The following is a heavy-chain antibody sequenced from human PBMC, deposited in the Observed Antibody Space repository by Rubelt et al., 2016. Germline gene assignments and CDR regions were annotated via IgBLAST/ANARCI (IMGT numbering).Heavy chain of an antibody. D-gene: IGHD1-26*01. J-gene: IGHJ3*02. V-gene: IGHV3-48*01. Sequence: GKGLEWISYISSSSTTIYYADSVKGRFTISRDNAKNSLYPQMNSLRGEDTAVYYCSRRSMGATSAFDIWGQGTMVTVSS. CDR2: ISSSSTTI. CDR3: SRRSMGATSAFDI.